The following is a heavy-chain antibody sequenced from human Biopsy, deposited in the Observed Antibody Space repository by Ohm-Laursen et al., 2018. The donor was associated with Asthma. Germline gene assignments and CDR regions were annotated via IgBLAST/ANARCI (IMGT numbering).Heavy chain of an antibody. CDR1: GFTFSSYG. D-gene: IGHD5-12*01. V-gene: IGHV3-33*01. CDR3: ARDIVATMIGYYYYGMDV. CDR2: IWYDGGSK. Sequence: SLRLSCAASGFTFSSYGMHWVRQAPGKGLEWVAVIWYDGGSKYYADSVKGRFIISRDNSKNTLYLQMNSLRAEDTAVYYCARDIVATMIGYYYYGMDVWGQGTTVTVSS. J-gene: IGHJ6*02.